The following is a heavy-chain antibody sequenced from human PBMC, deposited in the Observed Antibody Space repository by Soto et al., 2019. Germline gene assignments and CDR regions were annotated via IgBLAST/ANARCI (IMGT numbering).Heavy chain of an antibody. CDR3: IRGTPTPGLDI. CDR2: INSRGTST. V-gene: IGHV3-7*03. D-gene: IGHD1-7*01. Sequence: PGGSLRLSCVGSGFRFADFALNWVRQAPGQGLEWLANINSRGTSTNYVDSVRGRFSTSRVNTRNSLYLNMDSLRVEDTATYYCIRGTPTPGLDIWGRGTTVTVSS. CDR1: GFRFADFA. J-gene: IGHJ6*02.